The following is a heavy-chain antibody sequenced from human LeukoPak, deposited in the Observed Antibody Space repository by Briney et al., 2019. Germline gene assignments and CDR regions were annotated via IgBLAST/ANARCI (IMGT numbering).Heavy chain of an antibody. CDR3: ARENNWFDP. Sequence: PGGSLRLSCAASGFTFSSYAMHWVRQAPGKGLEWVAVISYDGSNKYYADSVKGRFTISRDNSKNTLYLQMNSLRSDDTAVYYCARENNWFDPWGQGTLVTVSS. CDR1: GFTFSSYA. V-gene: IGHV3-30*01. J-gene: IGHJ5*02. CDR2: ISYDGSNK.